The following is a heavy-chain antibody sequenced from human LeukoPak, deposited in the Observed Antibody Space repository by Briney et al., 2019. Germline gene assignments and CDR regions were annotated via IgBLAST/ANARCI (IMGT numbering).Heavy chain of an antibody. CDR2: ISYDGSKK. CDR1: GFTFSSYA. D-gene: IGHD3-10*01. V-gene: IGHV3-30-3*01. CDR3: ARDISQLLRFGEAHPTLAY. J-gene: IGHJ4*02. Sequence: GGSLRLSCAASGFTFSSYAMHWVRQAPGKGLEWVAVISYDGSKKYYADSVKGRFTIARDNSKNTLYLQMKRLRAEATAVDYGARDISQLLRFGEAHPTLAYSGQGTPVTASS.